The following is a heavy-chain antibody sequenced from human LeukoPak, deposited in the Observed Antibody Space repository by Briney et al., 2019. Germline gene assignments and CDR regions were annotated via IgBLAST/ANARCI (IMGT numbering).Heavy chain of an antibody. CDR3: ARGGPGSSGWHYYFDF. CDR1: GYTFDTHG. V-gene: IGHV1-18*01. J-gene: IGHJ4*02. Sequence: ASVKVSCKTTGYTFDTHGISWVRQAPGQGLEWMGWISTYNGNTKYAQKFQGRVTMTKDPSTTTAYMELRSLRSDDTAVYYCARGGPGSSGWHYYFDFWGQGTLVTVSS. CDR2: ISTYNGNT. D-gene: IGHD6-19*01.